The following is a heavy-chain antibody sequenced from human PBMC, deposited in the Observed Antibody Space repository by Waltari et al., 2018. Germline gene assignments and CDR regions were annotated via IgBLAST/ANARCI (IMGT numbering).Heavy chain of an antibody. V-gene: IGHV3-7*01. CDR3: ARPSGNGWFSF. J-gene: IGHJ5*01. CDR1: GFPFGSSW. CDR2: IKEDGSQK. Sequence: EVQLVESGGGLVQPGGSLRPSCAGAGFPFGSSWISWVGQAPGKGLEWVANIKEDGSQKYYVASVEGRFTISRDNAENAAYLQMSSLRAEDTAVYYCARPSGNGWFSFWGQGTLVTVSS. D-gene: IGHD6-25*01.